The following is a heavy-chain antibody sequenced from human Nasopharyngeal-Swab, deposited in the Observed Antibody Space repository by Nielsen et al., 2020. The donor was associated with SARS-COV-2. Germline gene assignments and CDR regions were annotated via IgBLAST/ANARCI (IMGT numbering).Heavy chain of an antibody. CDR1: GFTFSSYA. CDR2: ISGSGGST. J-gene: IGHJ4*02. Sequence: GGSLRLSCAASGFTFSSYAMSWVRQAPGRGLEWVSAISGSGGSTYYADSVKGRFTISRDNSKNTLYLQMNSLRAEDTAVYYCAKDRWTYSSGWRDYWGQGTLVTVSS. CDR3: AKDRWTYSSGWRDY. D-gene: IGHD6-19*01. V-gene: IGHV3-23*01.